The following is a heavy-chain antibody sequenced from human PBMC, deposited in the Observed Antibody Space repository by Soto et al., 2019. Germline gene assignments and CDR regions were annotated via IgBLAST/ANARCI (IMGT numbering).Heavy chain of an antibody. CDR3: AREHGGSTWVVGIYYYFGVAV. Sequence: EVQLVESGGGLVQPGGSLRLSCAASGFTLSSYNMHWVRQAPGKGLEWVAYISGSSDTIYYADSVKGRFTISRDNAKNSLYLQMDSLRDEDTAVYYCAREHGGSTWVVGIYYYFGVAVWGQGTTVTVSS. J-gene: IGHJ6*02. CDR1: GFTLSSYN. D-gene: IGHD6-13*01. V-gene: IGHV3-48*02. CDR2: ISGSSDTI.